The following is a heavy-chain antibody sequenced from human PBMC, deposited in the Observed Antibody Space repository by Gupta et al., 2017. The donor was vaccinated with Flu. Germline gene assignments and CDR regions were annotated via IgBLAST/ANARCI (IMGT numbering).Heavy chain of an antibody. CDR3: ARGRGWSSLPHSY. CDR2: INHSGST. V-gene: IGHV4-34*01. J-gene: IGHJ4*02. CDR1: GGSFSGYY. D-gene: IGHD2-15*01. Sequence: QVQLQQWGAGLLKPSETLSLTCAVYGGSFSGYYWSWIRQPPGKGLEWIGEINHSGSTNYNPSLKSRVTISVDTSKNQFSLKLSSVTAADTAVYYCARGRGWSSLPHSYWGQGTLVTVSS.